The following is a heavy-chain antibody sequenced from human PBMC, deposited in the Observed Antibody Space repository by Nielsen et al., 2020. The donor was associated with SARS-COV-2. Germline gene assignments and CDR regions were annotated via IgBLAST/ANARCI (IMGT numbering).Heavy chain of an antibody. CDR2: MNPNSGNR. J-gene: IGHJ4*02. D-gene: IGHD4-17*01. CDR1: GYSFTSFD. V-gene: IGHV1-8*01. Sequence: ASVKVSCKASGYSFTSFDINWVRQAPGQGLEWMGWMNPNSGNRGYAQKFQGRVTMTRNTSISTAYMELSSLRSEDTAVYYCARGRRDRSLTTVPPYYFDYWGQGTLVTVSS. CDR3: ARGRRDRSLTTVPPYYFDY.